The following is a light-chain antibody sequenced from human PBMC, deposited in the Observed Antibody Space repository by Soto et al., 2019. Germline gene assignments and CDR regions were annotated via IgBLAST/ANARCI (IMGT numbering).Light chain of an antibody. CDR1: QSVSSN. J-gene: IGKJ5*01. V-gene: IGKV3-15*01. CDR3: QQYNNWPPVT. Sequence: EIVMTQSPATLSVSPGERATLSCRASQSVSSNLAWYQQRPGQAPKLLIYGASTRATGVPARFSGSGSGTEFTLTISSLQSEDFAVYYCQQYNNWPPVTFGQGTRLEIK. CDR2: GAS.